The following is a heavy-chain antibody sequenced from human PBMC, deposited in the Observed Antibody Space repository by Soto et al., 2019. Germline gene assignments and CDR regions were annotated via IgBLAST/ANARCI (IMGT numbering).Heavy chain of an antibody. V-gene: IGHV4-39*01. CDR1: GGSISRSSYC. D-gene: IGHD3-22*01. Sequence: SETLSLTCTVSGGSISRSSYCWGWIRQPPGKGLEWIGSIYYSGSTYYNPSLKSRVTISVDTSKNQFSLKLSSVTAADTAVYYCARCLGSSGYSLDAFDIWGQGTMVTVSS. CDR2: IYYSGST. CDR3: ARCLGSSGYSLDAFDI. J-gene: IGHJ3*02.